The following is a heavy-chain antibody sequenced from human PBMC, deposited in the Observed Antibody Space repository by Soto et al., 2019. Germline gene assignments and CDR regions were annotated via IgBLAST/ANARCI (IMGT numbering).Heavy chain of an antibody. J-gene: IGHJ5*02. CDR2: INAGNGNT. V-gene: IGHV1-3*01. Sequence: GASVNGSSKASWNTFTYFALPLVRQAPGQRLEWMGWINAGNGNTKYSQKFQGRVTITRDTSASTAYMELSSLRSEDTAVYYCARVGPPADPWGQGTLVTVSS. CDR3: ARVGPPADP. CDR1: WNTFTYFA.